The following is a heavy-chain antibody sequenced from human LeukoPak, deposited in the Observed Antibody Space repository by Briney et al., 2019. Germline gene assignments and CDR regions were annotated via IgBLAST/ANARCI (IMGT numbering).Heavy chain of an antibody. CDR2: INPNSGGT. CDR3: ARESAPAVAARRGLNY. V-gene: IGHV1-2*02. Sequence: GASVKVSCKASGYTFTDYYMHWVRQAPGQGLEWMGWINPNSGGTNYAQKFQGRVTMTRDTSISTVYMEMSRLRSDDTAVYYCARESAPAVAARRGLNYWGQGTLVAVSS. J-gene: IGHJ4*02. D-gene: IGHD6-6*01. CDR1: GYTFTDYY.